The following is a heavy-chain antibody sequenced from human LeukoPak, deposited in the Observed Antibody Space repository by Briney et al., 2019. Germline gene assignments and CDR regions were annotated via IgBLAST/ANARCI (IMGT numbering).Heavy chain of an antibody. V-gene: IGHV3-64*01. Sequence: PGGSLRLSCAASGFTFSSYAMHWVRQAPGKGLEYVSAISSKGGSTYYANSVKGRFTISRDNSKNTLYLQMGSLRAEDMAVYYCARSTDPYCSSTSSAPNYYYYYMDVWGKGTTVTVSS. CDR1: GFTFSSYA. J-gene: IGHJ6*03. D-gene: IGHD2-2*01. CDR3: ARSTDPYCSSTSSAPNYYYYYMDV. CDR2: ISSKGGST.